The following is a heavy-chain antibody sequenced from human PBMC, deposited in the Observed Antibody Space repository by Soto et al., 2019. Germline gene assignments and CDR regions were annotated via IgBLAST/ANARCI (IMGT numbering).Heavy chain of an antibody. V-gene: IGHV1-46*01. J-gene: IGHJ3*02. CDR2: INPSGGST. CDR3: ASLGISSSSSDGEDFDI. Sequence: QVQLVQSGAEVKKPGASVKVSCKASGYTFTSYYMHWVRQAPGQGLEWMGIINPSGGSTSYAQKFPGRVTMPRDTSTSTVYMELSSLRSEDTAVYYCASLGISSSSSDGEDFDIWGQGTIVSVSS. CDR1: GYTFTSYY. D-gene: IGHD6-6*01.